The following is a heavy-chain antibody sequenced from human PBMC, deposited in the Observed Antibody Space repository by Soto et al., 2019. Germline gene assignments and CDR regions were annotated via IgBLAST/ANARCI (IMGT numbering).Heavy chain of an antibody. CDR1: GFTFSNYA. CDR3: AKDYKASETYGGVAADAFDS. J-gene: IGHJ3*01. Sequence: EVQLVNSGGGLVQPGGSLRLSCVASGFTFSNYAMSWVRQAPGKGLEWVSVISASGTSTYYTESVKGRFIISRDNSKNTWYREVDTRRAEETAIYYCAKDYKASETYGGVAADAFDSWGQGTTVIVSS. CDR2: ISASGTST. D-gene: IGHD3-10*01. V-gene: IGHV3-23*04.